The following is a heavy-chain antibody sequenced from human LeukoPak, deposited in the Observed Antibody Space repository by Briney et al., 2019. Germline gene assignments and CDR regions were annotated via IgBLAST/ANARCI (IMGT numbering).Heavy chain of an antibody. Sequence: GGSLRLSCAAAGFSFSSLHMSWVRQAPGKGLEWVSVIYSGGSTYYADSVKGRFTISRDNSKNTLYLQMNSLRAEDTAVYYCARVGQTYYDFWSGHPTNSGFDPWGQGTLVTVSS. CDR1: GFSFSSLH. D-gene: IGHD3-3*01. CDR2: IYSGGST. J-gene: IGHJ5*02. CDR3: ARVGQTYYDFWSGHPTNSGFDP. V-gene: IGHV3-53*01.